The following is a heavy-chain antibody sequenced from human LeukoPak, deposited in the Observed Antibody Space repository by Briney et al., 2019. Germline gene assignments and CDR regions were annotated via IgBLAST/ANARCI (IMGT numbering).Heavy chain of an antibody. J-gene: IGHJ1*01. CDR1: GFTFSSYS. Sequence: GGSLRLSCVASGFTFSSYSMNCLRQAPGKGLEWVSCIGSSSNYIYYGDSVKGRFTISRDNAKNSLYLQMNSLRAEDTAAYYWARNYCDSNGYYLKYFQHWGQGTLVTVSS. CDR3: ARNYCDSNGYYLKYFQH. CDR2: IGSSSNYI. D-gene: IGHD3-22*01. V-gene: IGHV3-21*01.